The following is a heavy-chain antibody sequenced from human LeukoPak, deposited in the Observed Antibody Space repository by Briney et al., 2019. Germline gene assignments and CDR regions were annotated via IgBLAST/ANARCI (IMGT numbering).Heavy chain of an antibody. J-gene: IGHJ5*02. CDR2: MNPNSGNT. V-gene: IGHV1-8*01. D-gene: IGHD6-13*01. Sequence: ASEKVSCKASGYTFTSYDINWVRQAPGQGLEWMGWMNPNSGNTGYAQKFQGRVTMTRNTSISTAYMELSSLRSEDTAVYYCARGAPYSSSTNWFDPWGQGTLVTVPS. CDR1: GYTFTSYD. CDR3: ARGAPYSSSTNWFDP.